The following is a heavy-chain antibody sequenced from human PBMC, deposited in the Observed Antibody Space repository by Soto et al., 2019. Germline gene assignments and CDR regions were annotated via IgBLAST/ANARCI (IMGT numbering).Heavy chain of an antibody. Sequence: GGSLRLSCAASGFTFSSYAMHWVRQAPGKGLEWVAVISYDGSNKYYADSVKGRFTISRDNSKNTLYLQMNSLRAEDTAVYYCARDNIVVVVAATTADNWFDPWGQGTLVTVSS. J-gene: IGHJ5*02. CDR2: ISYDGSNK. V-gene: IGHV3-30-3*01. D-gene: IGHD2-15*01. CDR3: ARDNIVVVVAATTADNWFDP. CDR1: GFTFSSYA.